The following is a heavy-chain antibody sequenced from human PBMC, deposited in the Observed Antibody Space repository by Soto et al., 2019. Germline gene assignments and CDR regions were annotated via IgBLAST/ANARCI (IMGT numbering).Heavy chain of an antibody. CDR3: VRYCSSTLCNGVATRTFDY. J-gene: IGHJ4*02. D-gene: IGHD2-2*01. V-gene: IGHV3-48*03. CDR1: GFTFSTYE. Sequence: VQLVESGGGVVQPGTSLRLSCAASGFTFSTYEMHWLRQAPGKGLEWVSYISSGGDTVHYADSVKGRFTISRDNTRNSLYLQMNSLRDEDTALYYCVRYCSSTLCNGVATRTFDYWGQGTLVTVSS. CDR2: ISSGGDTV.